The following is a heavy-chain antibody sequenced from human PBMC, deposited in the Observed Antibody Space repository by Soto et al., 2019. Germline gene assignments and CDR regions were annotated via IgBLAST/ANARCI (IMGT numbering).Heavy chain of an antibody. CDR3: ARALSGGYDRPFDY. D-gene: IGHD5-12*01. CDR1: GFTVSSNY. V-gene: IGHV3-66*01. Sequence: EVQLVESGGGLVQPGGSLRLSCAASGFTVSSNYMNWVRQAPGKGLEWVSIIYSGGSTNYADSVKGRFTISRDNSKNTLYLQMNSLRAEDTAVYSCARALSGGYDRPFDYWGQGALITVSS. CDR2: IYSGGST. J-gene: IGHJ4*02.